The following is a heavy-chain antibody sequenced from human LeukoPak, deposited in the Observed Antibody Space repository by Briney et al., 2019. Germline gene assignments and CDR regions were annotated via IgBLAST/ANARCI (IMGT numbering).Heavy chain of an antibody. D-gene: IGHD2-21*02. CDR3: ARYGVYCGGDCYSGIGRTPPRLGSPYYYYYMDV. CDR1: GGSFSGYY. Sequence: PSETLSLTCAVYGGSFSGYYWSWIRQPPGKGLEWIGEINHSGSTNYNPSLKSRVTISVDTSKNQFSLKLSSVTAADTAVYYCARYGVYCGGDCYSGIGRTPPRLGSPYYYYYMDVWGKGTTVTISS. J-gene: IGHJ6*03. CDR2: INHSGST. V-gene: IGHV4-34*01.